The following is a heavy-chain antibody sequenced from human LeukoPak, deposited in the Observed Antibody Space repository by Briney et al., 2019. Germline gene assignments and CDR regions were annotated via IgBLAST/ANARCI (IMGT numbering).Heavy chain of an antibody. CDR3: ARSGSNWSCDS. V-gene: IGHV1-3*01. CDR2: INACNGDDT. Sequence: ASVKVSCKASGYAFPHYGVQWVRQAPGQTQEWMGWINACNGDDTKYSQMFQARLTITTDTSATTVYMELNSLRSEDTAVYYCARSGSNWSCDSWGQGTLVTVSS. J-gene: IGHJ4*02. CDR1: GYAFPHYG. D-gene: IGHD6-13*01.